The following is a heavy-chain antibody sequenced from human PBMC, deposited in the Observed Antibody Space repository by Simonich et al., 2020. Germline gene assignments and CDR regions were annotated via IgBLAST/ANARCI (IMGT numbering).Heavy chain of an antibody. CDR2: ISGSGGST. J-gene: IGHJ4*02. CDR1: GFTFSSYA. CDR3: ATYYFDY. V-gene: IGHV3-23*01. Sequence: EVQLLESGGGLVQPGGSLRLSCAASGFTFSSYAMSWVRQAPGEGRGWFSAISGSGGSTYYADSVKGRFTISRDNSKNTLYLQMNSLRAEDTAVYYCATYYFDYWGQGTLVTVSS.